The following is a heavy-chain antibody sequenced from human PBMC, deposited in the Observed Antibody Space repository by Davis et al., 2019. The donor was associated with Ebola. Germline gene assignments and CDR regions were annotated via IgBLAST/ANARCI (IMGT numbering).Heavy chain of an antibody. CDR3: TREGMITFGGVIARDY. Sequence: GESLKISCAASGFTFTGSAMHWVRHASGKGLEWVGRIRSKANSYATAYAASVKGRFTISRDDSKNTAYLQMNSLKTEDTAVYYCTREGMITFGGVIARDYWGQGTLVTVSS. J-gene: IGHJ4*02. D-gene: IGHD3-16*02. CDR2: IRSKANSYAT. CDR1: GFTFTGSA. V-gene: IGHV3-73*01.